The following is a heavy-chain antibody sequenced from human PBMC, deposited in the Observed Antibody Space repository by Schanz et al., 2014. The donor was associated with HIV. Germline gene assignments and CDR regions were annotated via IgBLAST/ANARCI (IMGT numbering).Heavy chain of an antibody. CDR1: GFTFSTYN. J-gene: IGHJ4*02. Sequence: EVQMLESGGGLVKAGGSLRLSCAASGFTFSTYNMNWVRQAPGKGLEWVSSISSSSSYIYYADSVKGRFTISRDNANNSLYLQMNSLRAEDTAVYYCARSLSGDYVVSFDYWGQGTLVTVSS. V-gene: IGHV3-21*01. CDR3: ARSLSGDYVVSFDY. D-gene: IGHD4-17*01. CDR2: ISSSSSYI.